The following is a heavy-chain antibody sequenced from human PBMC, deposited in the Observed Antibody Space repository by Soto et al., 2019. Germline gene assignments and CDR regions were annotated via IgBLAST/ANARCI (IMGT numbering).Heavy chain of an antibody. Sequence: GGSLRLSCAASGFTFSSYAMHWVRQAPGKGLEWVAVISYGGSNKYYADSVKGRFTISRDNSKNTLYLQMNSLRAEDTAVYYCAREPESRIVYSSGWYSWPQAGGYWGQGTLVTVSS. CDR2: ISYGGSNK. CDR1: GFTFSSYA. D-gene: IGHD6-19*01. CDR3: AREPESRIVYSSGWYSWPQAGGY. V-gene: IGHV3-30-3*01. J-gene: IGHJ4*02.